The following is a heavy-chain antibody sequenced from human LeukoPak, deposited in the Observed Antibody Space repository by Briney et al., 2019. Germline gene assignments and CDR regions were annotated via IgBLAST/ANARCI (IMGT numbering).Heavy chain of an antibody. CDR1: GFTVSGNY. CDR2: IYSDDTT. V-gene: IGHV3-53*01. D-gene: IGHD4-23*01. CDR3: ARRAGGYSHPYDY. Sequence: GGSLILSCAVSGFTVSGNYMRWIRQAPGKGLEWVSLIYSDDTTLYADSVKGRFTISRDISKNTLYLQMSSLRAEDTAVYYCARRAGGYSHPYDYWGQGVLVTVSS. J-gene: IGHJ4*02.